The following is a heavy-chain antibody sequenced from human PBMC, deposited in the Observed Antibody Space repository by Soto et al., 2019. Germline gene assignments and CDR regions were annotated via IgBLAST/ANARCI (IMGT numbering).Heavy chain of an antibody. CDR1: GFTFSSYS. V-gene: IGHV3-21*01. Sequence: EVQLVESGGGLVKPGGSLRLSCAASGFTFSSYSMNWVRQAPGKGLEWVSSISSSSSYIYYADSVKGRFTISRDNAKNSLYLQMNSLRAEDTAVYYCARGREQQLGYDAVDIWGQGTMVTVSS. CDR2: ISSSSSYI. J-gene: IGHJ3*02. CDR3: ARGREQQLGYDAVDI. D-gene: IGHD6-13*01.